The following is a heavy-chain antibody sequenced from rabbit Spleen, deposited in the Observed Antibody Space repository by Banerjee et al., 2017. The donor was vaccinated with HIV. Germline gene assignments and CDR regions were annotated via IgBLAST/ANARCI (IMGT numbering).Heavy chain of an antibody. J-gene: IGHJ6*01. D-gene: IGHD7-1*01. CDR3: ARDTGTSFSSYGMHL. Sequence: QSLVESGGDLVKRLASLTLTCTASCVSFSFSSFMCWFRQAPGKGLEWIACIDSGSSGFTYFATWAIGRFACSKPSSTTVTLQMTRLTAADTATYFCARDTGTSFSSYGMHLWGQGTLVTVS. CDR1: CVSFSFSSF. CDR2: IDSGSSGFT. V-gene: IGHV1S40*01.